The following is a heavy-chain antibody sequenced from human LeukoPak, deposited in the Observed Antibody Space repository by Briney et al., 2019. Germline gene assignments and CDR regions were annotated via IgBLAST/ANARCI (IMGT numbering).Heavy chain of an antibody. CDR1: GGSISSGGYS. Sequence: PSQTLSLTCAVSGGSISSGGYSWSWIRQPPGTGLEWIGYIYHSGSTYYNPSLKSRVTISVDRSKNQFSLRLSSVIAADTAVYYCARQIVVGPYFDYWGQGTLVTVSS. D-gene: IGHD3-22*01. CDR3: ARQIVVGPYFDY. J-gene: IGHJ4*02. V-gene: IGHV4-30-2*01. CDR2: IYHSGST.